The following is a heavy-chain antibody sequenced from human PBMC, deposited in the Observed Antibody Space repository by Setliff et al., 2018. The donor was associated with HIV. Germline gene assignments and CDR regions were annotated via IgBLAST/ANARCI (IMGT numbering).Heavy chain of an antibody. J-gene: IGHJ6*03. Sequence: ASVKVSCKASGYIFTSCDVNWVRQAPGQGLEWMGWMDPNNGHTAYAQNFQGRATITRDTSVGTAYMELSSLRSEDTAVYYCARALRGFHGSGTQFYYYLDVWGKGTTVTVSS. D-gene: IGHD3-10*01. V-gene: IGHV1-8*03. CDR2: MDPNNGHT. CDR3: ARALRGFHGSGTQFYYYLDV. CDR1: GYIFTSCD.